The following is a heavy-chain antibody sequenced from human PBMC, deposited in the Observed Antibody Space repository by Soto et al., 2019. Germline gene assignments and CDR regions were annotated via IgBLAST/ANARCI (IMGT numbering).Heavy chain of an antibody. CDR3: IRFAYSKNWYFDY. Sequence: EVQLVESGGGLVQPGGSLKLSCAASGFTFSASAMHWVRQASGKGLEWIGRVRSKGNNYATEYAASVKGRFTISRDDSKTTLYLQMNSLNAEDTAVYFSIRFAYSKNWYFDYWGQVSLATGSS. D-gene: IGHD6-13*01. CDR1: GFTFSASA. V-gene: IGHV3-73*02. CDR2: VRSKGNNYAT. J-gene: IGHJ4*02.